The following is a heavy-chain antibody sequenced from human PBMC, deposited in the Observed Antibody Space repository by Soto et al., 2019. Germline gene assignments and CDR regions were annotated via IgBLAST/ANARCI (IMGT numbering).Heavy chain of an antibody. CDR1: GFTFSSYW. D-gene: IGHD3-16*02. J-gene: IGHJ4*02. Sequence: GGSLRLSCAASGFTFSSYWMSWVRQAPGKGLEWVANIKQDGSEKYYVDSVKGRFTISTDNAKNSLYLQMNSLRAEDTAVYYCARDSVSDYIWGSYRHSHFDYWGQGTLVTVSS. CDR3: ARDSVSDYIWGSYRHSHFDY. CDR2: IKQDGSEK. V-gene: IGHV3-7*01.